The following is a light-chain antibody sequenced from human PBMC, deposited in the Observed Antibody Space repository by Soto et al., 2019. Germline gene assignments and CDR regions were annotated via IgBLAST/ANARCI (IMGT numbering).Light chain of an antibody. CDR2: DAS. CDR1: QSVSSY. J-gene: IGKJ4*01. CDR3: QQRSNWRVT. Sequence: EIVLTQSPATLSLSPGERATLSCRASQSVSSYLAWYQQKPGQAPRLLIYDASNRATGIPARFSGSGSGTDFTLTISSLEPEDFPVYYCQQRSNWRVTFGGGTKVEIK. V-gene: IGKV3-11*01.